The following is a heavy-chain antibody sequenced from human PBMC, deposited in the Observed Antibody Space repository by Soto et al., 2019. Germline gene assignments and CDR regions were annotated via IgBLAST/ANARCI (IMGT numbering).Heavy chain of an antibody. J-gene: IGHJ2*01. D-gene: IGHD2-15*01. CDR1: GYSFTNYC. V-gene: IGHV1-46*01. CDR3: ARDGGLLTASCHYDL. CDR2: INPRTGST. Sequence: QVQLVQSGADVKKPGTSVKVSCKAAGYSFTNYCMYWVRQAPGQGLEWMGMINPRTGSTRYAQKFQDRVTLPRDTSTTTVYMELSTLISDDTAVYYCARDGGLLTASCHYDLWGPGTLVTVSS.